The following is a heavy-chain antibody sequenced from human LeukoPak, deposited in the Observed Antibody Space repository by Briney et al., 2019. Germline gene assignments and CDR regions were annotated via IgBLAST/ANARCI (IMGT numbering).Heavy chain of an antibody. CDR1: GCTFTGYY. CDR2: INANSGDT. J-gene: IGHJ4*02. V-gene: IGHV1-2*02. D-gene: IGHD3-22*01. Sequence: ASVKVSCKASGCTFTGYYMHWVRQAPGQGLEWMGWINANSGDTKYAQKFQGRVTTTRDTSISTAYMELSRLRSDDTAMYYCAREISGYSDYWGQGTLVTVSS. CDR3: AREISGYSDY.